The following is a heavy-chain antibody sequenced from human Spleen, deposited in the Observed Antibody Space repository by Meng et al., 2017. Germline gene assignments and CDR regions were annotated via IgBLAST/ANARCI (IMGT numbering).Heavy chain of an antibody. V-gene: IGHV1-2*06. D-gene: IGHD6-13*01. J-gene: IGHJ4*01. CDR2: IDPKTGDT. CDR3: ARDEDISAAGKLFGDY. Sequence: HVHVGQSGQELLHPGASVKAFCKTAVYTFTGSYIHWVRRAPGQGLEWMGRIDPKTGDTHYALKFQGRVTMTGDTSISTAYMELSGLRSDDTAMYYCARDEDISAAGKLFGDYWGHGTLVTVSS. CDR1: VYTFTGSY.